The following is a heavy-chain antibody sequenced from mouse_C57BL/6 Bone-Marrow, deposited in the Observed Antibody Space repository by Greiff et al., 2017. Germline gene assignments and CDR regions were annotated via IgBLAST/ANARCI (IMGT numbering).Heavy chain of an antibody. V-gene: IGHV1-59*01. J-gene: IGHJ2*01. CDR3: ARKIYYGNPFDY. CDR2: IDPSDSYT. CDR1: GYTFTSYW. D-gene: IGHD2-1*01. Sequence: QVHVKQPGAELVRPGTSVKLSCKASGYTFTSYWMHWVKQRPGQGLEWIGVIDPSDSYTNYNQKFNGKATLTVDTSSSTAYMQLSSLTSEDSAVYYCARKIYYGNPFDYWGQGTTLTVSS.